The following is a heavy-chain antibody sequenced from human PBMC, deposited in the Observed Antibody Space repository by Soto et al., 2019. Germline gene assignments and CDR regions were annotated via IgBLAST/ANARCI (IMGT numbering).Heavy chain of an antibody. CDR1: GFTFDDYA. Sequence: GGSLRLSCAASGFTFDDYAMHWVRQAPGKGLEWVSGISWNSGSIGYADSVKGRFTISRDNAKNSLYLQMNSLRAEDTALYYCAKEFSAITIFHYMEVWGKGTTVNV. J-gene: IGHJ6*03. V-gene: IGHV3-9*01. D-gene: IGHD3-9*01. CDR3: AKEFSAITIFHYMEV. CDR2: ISWNSGSI.